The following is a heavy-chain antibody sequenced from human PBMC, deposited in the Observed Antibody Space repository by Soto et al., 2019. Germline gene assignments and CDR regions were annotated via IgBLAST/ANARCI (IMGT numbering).Heavy chain of an antibody. V-gene: IGHV3-15*01. D-gene: IGHD4-17*01. Sequence: SLRLSCAASGFTFSNAWMSWVRQAPGKGLEWVGRIKSKTDGGTTDYAALVKGRFTISRDDSKNTLYLQMNSLKTEDTAVYYCTTGIYGDYVKDYWGQGTLVTVSS. CDR1: GFTFSNAW. CDR2: IKSKTDGGTT. J-gene: IGHJ4*02. CDR3: TTGIYGDYVKDY.